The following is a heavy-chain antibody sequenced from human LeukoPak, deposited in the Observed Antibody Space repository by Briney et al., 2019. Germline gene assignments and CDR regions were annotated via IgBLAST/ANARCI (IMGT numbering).Heavy chain of an antibody. J-gene: IGHJ4*02. CDR2: INPNSGGT. CDR1: GYTFTGYY. D-gene: IGHD3-22*01. V-gene: IGHV1-2*06. Sequence: ASVKVSCKASGYTFTGYYMHWVRQALGQGLEWMGRINPNSGGTNYAQKFQGRVTMTRDTSISTVYMELSRLRSDDTAVYYCARVGYYESSGYYEYWGQGTLVSVSS. CDR3: ARVGYYESSGYYEY.